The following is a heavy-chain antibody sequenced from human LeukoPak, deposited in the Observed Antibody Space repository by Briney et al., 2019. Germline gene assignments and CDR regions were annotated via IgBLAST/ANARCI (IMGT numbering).Heavy chain of an antibody. V-gene: IGHV3-21*01. CDR1: GFTFSSYS. CDR3: ARVERGLYCSSTSCYPVL. Sequence: PGGSLRLSCAASGFTFSSYSMNWVRQAPGKGLEWVSSISSSSSYIYYADSVKGRFPISRDNAKNSLYLQMNSLRTEDTAVYYCARVERGLYCSSTSCYPVLGGQGTLVTVSS. J-gene: IGHJ4*02. D-gene: IGHD2-2*01. CDR2: ISSSSSYI.